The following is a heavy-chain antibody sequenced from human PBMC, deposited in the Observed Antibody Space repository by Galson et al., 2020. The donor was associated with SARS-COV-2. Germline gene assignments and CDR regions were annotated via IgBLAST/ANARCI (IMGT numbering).Heavy chain of an antibody. CDR2: TKSDGSHI. Sequence: GGSLRPSCAASGFAFSTYSMHCVRQTPRKGLEWVSRTKSDGSHITYADSVKGRFTISRDNAKNTLYLQMNSLRAEDTAWYYCAGALAIWGQGTLVTVSS. CDR3: AGALAI. J-gene: IGHJ4*02. V-gene: IGHV3-74*01. CDR1: GFAFSTYS.